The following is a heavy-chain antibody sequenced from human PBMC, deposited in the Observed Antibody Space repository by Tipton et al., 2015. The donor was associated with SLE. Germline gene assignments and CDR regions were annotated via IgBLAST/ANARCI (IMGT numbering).Heavy chain of an antibody. CDR1: GYTFAGYY. CDR2: INPNSGDT. V-gene: IGHV1-2*02. Sequence: QSGPEVKKPGASVKVSCKASGYTFAGYYIHWVRQAPGQGLEWMGWINPNSGDTNYVENFQGRVTMTRDTSISTAYMHLSSLRSDDTAMYYCARDRRYYDSSGSPASWGQGTLVTVSS. CDR3: ARDRRYYDSSGSPAS. D-gene: IGHD3-22*01. J-gene: IGHJ5*02.